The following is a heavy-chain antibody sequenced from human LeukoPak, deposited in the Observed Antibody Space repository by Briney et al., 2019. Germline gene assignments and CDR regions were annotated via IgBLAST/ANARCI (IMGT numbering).Heavy chain of an antibody. J-gene: IGHJ5*02. Sequence: SETLSLTCTVSGGSISSSSYYWGWIRQPPGKGLEWIGSIYYSGSTYYNPSLKSRVTISVDTSKNQFSLKLSSVTAADTAVYYCARHARSRQYYYGSGSYYMVGWFDPWGQGTLVTVSS. D-gene: IGHD3-10*01. CDR3: ARHARSRQYYYGSGSYYMVGWFDP. V-gene: IGHV4-39*01. CDR2: IYYSGST. CDR1: GGSISSSSYY.